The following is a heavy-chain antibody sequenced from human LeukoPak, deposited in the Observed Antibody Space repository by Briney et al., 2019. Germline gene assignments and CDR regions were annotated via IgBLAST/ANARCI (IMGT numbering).Heavy chain of an antibody. CDR3: ARGPLEVPASNWFDP. J-gene: IGHJ5*02. V-gene: IGHV4-34*01. D-gene: IGHD2-2*01. CDR2: INHSGST. CDR1: GGSFSGYY. Sequence: SETLSLACAVYGGSFSGYYWSWIRQPPGKGLEWIGEINHSGSTNYNPSLKSRVTISVDTSKNQFSLKLSSVTAADTAVYYCARGPLEVPASNWFDPWGQGTLVTVSS.